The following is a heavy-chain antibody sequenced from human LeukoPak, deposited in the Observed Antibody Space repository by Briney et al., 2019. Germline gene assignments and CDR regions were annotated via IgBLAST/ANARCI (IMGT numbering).Heavy chain of an antibody. CDR2: IYHSGST. CDR3: ARASCSSTSCQYYFDY. J-gene: IGHJ4*02. V-gene: IGHV4-30-2*01. D-gene: IGHD2-2*01. Sequence: SQTLSLTCTVSGGSISSGGYYWSWIRQPPGKGLEWIGYIYHSGSTYYNPSLKSRVTISVDRSKNQFSLKLSSVTAADTAVYYCARASCSSTSCQYYFDYWAREPWSPSPQ. CDR1: GGSISSGGYY.